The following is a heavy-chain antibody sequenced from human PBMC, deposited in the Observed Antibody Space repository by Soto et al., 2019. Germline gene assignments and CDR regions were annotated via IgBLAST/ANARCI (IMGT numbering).Heavy chain of an antibody. Sequence: SVKVSCKASGGTFSSYAISWVRQAPGQGLEWMGGIIPIFGTANYAQKFQGRVTITADESTSTAYMELSSLRSEDTAVYYCARGSQFGYYDFWSGYDIYYYYGMDVWGQGTTVTVSS. J-gene: IGHJ6*02. D-gene: IGHD3-3*01. CDR3: ARGSQFGYYDFWSGYDIYYYYGMDV. CDR1: GGTFSSYA. CDR2: IIPIFGTA. V-gene: IGHV1-69*13.